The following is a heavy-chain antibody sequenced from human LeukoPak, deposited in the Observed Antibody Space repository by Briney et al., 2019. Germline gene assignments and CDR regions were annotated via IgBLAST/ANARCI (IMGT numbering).Heavy chain of an antibody. D-gene: IGHD3-3*01. V-gene: IGHV1-69*05. CDR3: ARGIGNYDFWSGYPYYYMDV. J-gene: IGHJ6*03. CDR1: GGTFSSYA. Sequence: ASVKVSCKASGGTFSSYAISWVRQAPGQGLEWMGGIIPIFGTANYAQKFQGRVTITTDESTSTAYMELSSLRSEDTAVYYCARGIGNYDFWSGYPYYYMDVWGKGTTVTVSS. CDR2: IIPIFGTA.